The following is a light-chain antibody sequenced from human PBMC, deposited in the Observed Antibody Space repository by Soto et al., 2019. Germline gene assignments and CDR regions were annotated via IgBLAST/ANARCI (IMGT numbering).Light chain of an antibody. CDR3: QQYNSYWT. CDR2: DDS. V-gene: IGKV1-5*01. CDR1: QSISSW. J-gene: IGKJ1*01. Sequence: DIQMTQSPSTLPASVGDRVTITCRASQSISSWLAWYQQKPGKAPKLLIYDDSSLKSGVPSRFSGSGSGTEFTLTLSSLQPDDFATYYRQQYNSYWTFGQGTKVDIK.